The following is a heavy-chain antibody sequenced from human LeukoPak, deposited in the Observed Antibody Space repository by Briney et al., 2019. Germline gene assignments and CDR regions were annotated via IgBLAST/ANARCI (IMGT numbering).Heavy chain of an antibody. CDR1: GFTFGDYA. V-gene: IGHV3-49*04. D-gene: IGHD4-11*01. CDR2: IRSKAYGGTT. CDR3: TVYYSNYVGYYFDY. J-gene: IGHJ4*02. Sequence: GGSLRLSCTASGFTFGDYAMSWVRQAPGKGLEWVGFIRSKAYGGTTEYAASVKGRFTISRDDSKSIAYLQMNSLKTEDTAVYYCTVYYSNYVGYYFDYWGQGTLVTVSS.